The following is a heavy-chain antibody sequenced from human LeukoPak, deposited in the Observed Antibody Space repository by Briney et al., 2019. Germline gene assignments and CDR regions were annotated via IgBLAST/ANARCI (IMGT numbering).Heavy chain of an antibody. V-gene: IGHV4-4*07. CDR2: IYTSGST. Sequence: SETLSLTCTVSGDSISSYYGSWIRHPAAKVLECIRRIYTSGSTNYHPSLKRRVTMSVETSKNQFSLKLSSVAAADTAVYYCAREADSGSYINWFDPWGQGTLVTVSS. CDR1: GDSISSYY. CDR3: AREADSGSYINWFDP. J-gene: IGHJ5*02. D-gene: IGHD1-26*01.